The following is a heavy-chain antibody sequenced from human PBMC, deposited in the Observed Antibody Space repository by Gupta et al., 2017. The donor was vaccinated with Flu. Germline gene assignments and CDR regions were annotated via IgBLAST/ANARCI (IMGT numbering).Heavy chain of an antibody. J-gene: IGHJ6*02. CDR1: GFTFSSYS. CDR2: ISSSSSYI. Sequence: EVQLVESGGGLVKPGGSMRLSCAASGFTFSSYSMYSVRPDPGKGLDGVSYISSSSSYIYYADSGKGQFTISRDNAKNSLYLQMNSLRAEDTAVYYCARRLQPPRLGPLAGMDVWGQGTTVTGSS. D-gene: IGHD5-12*01. V-gene: IGHV3-21*01. CDR3: ARRLQPPRLGPLAGMDV.